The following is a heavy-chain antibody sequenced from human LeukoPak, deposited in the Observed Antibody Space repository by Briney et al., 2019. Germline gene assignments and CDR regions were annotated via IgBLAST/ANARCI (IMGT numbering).Heavy chain of an antibody. V-gene: IGHV1-2*02. CDR2: INPNSGDT. J-gene: IGHJ4*02. Sequence: ASVKVSCKPSGYTFTGYYMHWVRQAPGQGLKWMGWINPNSGDTNYAQKFQGRVTMTRDTSINTDYMELSRLRSDDTAVYYCAKEDSGSSIDYWGQGTLVTVSS. D-gene: IGHD1-26*01. CDR3: AKEDSGSSIDY. CDR1: GYTFTGYY.